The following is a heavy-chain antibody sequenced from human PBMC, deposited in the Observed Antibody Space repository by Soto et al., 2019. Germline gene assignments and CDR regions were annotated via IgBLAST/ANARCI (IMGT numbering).Heavy chain of an antibody. V-gene: IGHV3-23*01. D-gene: IGHD3-3*02. CDR3: AKVASIFGVVTSAFDI. Sequence: GGSLRLSCAASGFTFSSYAMSWVRQAPGKGLEWVSAISGSGGSTYYADSVKGRFTISRDNSKNTLYLQMNSLRAEDTAVYYCAKVASIFGVVTSAFDIWGQGTMVTVSS. J-gene: IGHJ3*02. CDR2: ISGSGGST. CDR1: GFTFSSYA.